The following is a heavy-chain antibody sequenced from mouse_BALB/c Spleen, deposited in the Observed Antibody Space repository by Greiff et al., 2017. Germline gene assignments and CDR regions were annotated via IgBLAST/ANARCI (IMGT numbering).Heavy chain of an antibody. Sequence: EVKLMESGGGLVKPGGSLKLSCAASGFTFSSYAMSWVRQSPEKRLEWVAEISSGGSYTYYPDTVTGRFTISRDNAKNTLYLEMSSLRSEDTAMYYCARSNWFFDYWGQGTTLTVSS. V-gene: IGHV5-9-4*01. D-gene: IGHD4-1*01. CDR3: ARSNWFFDY. CDR2: ISSGGSYT. J-gene: IGHJ2*01. CDR1: GFTFSSYA.